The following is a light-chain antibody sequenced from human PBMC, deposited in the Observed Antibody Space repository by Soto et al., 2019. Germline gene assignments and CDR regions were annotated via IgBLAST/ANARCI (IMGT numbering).Light chain of an antibody. J-gene: IGKJ1*01. CDR3: QQYNSYWT. Sequence: IHMTPPPFTLSATVRDKDTNTFPASQSISSWLAWYQQKPGKAPKLLIYKASSLESGVPSRFSGSGSGTEFTLTISSLQPDDFATYYCQQYNSYWTFGQGTNVDI. V-gene: IGKV1-5*03. CDR2: KAS. CDR1: QSISSW.